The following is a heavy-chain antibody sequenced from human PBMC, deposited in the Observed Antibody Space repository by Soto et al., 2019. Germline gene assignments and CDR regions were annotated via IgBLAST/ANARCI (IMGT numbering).Heavy chain of an antibody. V-gene: IGHV3-30-3*01. CDR2: ISYDGSNK. D-gene: IGHD2-21*02. CDR1: GFTFSSYA. CDR3: ARRDCGGDCYWFGKNEYFQH. J-gene: IGHJ1*01. Sequence: QVQLVESGGGVVQPGRSLRLSCAASGFTFSSYAMHWVRQAPGKGLEWVAVISYDGSNKYYADSVKGRFTISRDNSKNPXYXXMNSLRAEDTAVYYCARRDCGGDCYWFGKNEYFQHWGQGTLVTVSS.